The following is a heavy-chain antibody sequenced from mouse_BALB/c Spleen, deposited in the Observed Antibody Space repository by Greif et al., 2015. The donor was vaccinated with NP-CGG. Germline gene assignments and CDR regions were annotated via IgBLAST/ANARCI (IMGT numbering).Heavy chain of an antibody. V-gene: IGHV5-6*01. D-gene: IGHD1-1*02. CDR2: ISSGGSYT. Sequence: QGVESGGDLVKPGGSLKLSCAASGFTFSSYGMSWVRQTPDKRLEWVATISSGGSYTYYPDSVKGRFTISRDNAKNTLYLQMSSLKSEDTAMYYCASPYGGFDYWGQGTTLTVSS. CDR3: ASPYGGFDY. CDR1: GFTFSSYG. J-gene: IGHJ2*01.